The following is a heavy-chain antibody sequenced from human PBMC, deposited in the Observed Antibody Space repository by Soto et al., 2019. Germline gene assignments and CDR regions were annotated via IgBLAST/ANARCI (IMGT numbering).Heavy chain of an antibody. CDR1: GFTFPSFW. J-gene: IGHJ4*02. D-gene: IGHD1-1*01. CDR3: AKDRGWNTFDY. CDR2: IKGDGTDM. Sequence: GSLRLSCAASGFTFPSFWMSWVRQAPGKGLEWVANIKGDGTDMAYVDSVRGRFTISRDNAQNSLYLQMNSLRAEDTGVYYCAKDRGWNTFDYWGQGVLVTVSS. V-gene: IGHV3-7*01.